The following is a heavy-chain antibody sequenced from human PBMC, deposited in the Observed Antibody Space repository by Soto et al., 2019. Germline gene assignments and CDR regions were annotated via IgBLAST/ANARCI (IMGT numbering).Heavy chain of an antibody. D-gene: IGHD6-6*01. J-gene: IGHJ3*02. CDR2: ISDSGGLT. CDR1: GFTFSSYW. Sequence: GGSLRLSCAASGFTFSSYWMNWVRQTPGKGLMWVSGISDSGGLTYNADSVKGRFTISRDNSKNTLYLQMNSLRAEDTALYYCARRAFGSSRSFDIWGQGTMVTVSS. CDR3: ARRAFGSSRSFDI. V-gene: IGHV3-23*01.